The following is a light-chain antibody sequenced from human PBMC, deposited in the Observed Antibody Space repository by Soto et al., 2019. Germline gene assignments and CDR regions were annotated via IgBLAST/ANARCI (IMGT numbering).Light chain of an antibody. J-gene: IGLJ1*01. CDR2: DVS. CDR1: SSDVGGYNY. CDR3: SSYTSSSTLYV. V-gene: IGLV2-14*01. Sequence: QSVLTQPASVSGSPGQSITISCTGTSSDVGGYNYVSWYQQHPGKAPKLMIYDVSNRPSGVFNRFSGSKSGNTASLTISGLQAEDEADYYCSSYTSSSTLYVFGTGTTVTVL.